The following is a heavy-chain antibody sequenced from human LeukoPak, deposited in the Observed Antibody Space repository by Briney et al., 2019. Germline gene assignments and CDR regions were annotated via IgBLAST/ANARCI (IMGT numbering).Heavy chain of an antibody. D-gene: IGHD4-17*01. CDR1: GGSFSGYY. CDR2: INHSGST. Sequence: PSETLSLACAVYGGSFSGYYWSWIRQPPGKGLEWIGEINHSGSTNYNPSLKSRVTISVDTSKNQFSLKLSSVTAADTAVYYCARVPYGDYEIDYWGQGTLVTVSS. CDR3: ARVPYGDYEIDY. V-gene: IGHV4-34*01. J-gene: IGHJ4*02.